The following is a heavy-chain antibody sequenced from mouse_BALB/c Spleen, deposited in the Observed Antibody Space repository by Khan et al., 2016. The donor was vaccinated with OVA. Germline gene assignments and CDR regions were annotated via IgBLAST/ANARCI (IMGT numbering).Heavy chain of an antibody. CDR1: GYSFTGYF. CDR2: INPHIGET. Sequence: VRLQQSGPELVKPGASVKISCKASGYSFTGYFMNWVMQSHGKSLEWIGRINPHIGETFYNQRFKGKATLTVDESSSTAHMELRSLASEDSAVYYCERIYGSDFDYWGQGTTRTVSS. V-gene: IGHV1-20*02. J-gene: IGHJ2*01. CDR3: ERIYGSDFDY. D-gene: IGHD1-1*01.